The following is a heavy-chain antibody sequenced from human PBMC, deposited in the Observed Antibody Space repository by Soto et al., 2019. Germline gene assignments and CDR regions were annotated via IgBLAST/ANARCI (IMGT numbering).Heavy chain of an antibody. CDR1: GFTFSDYH. Sequence: EMQLVESGGGLVQPGGSLRLSCAASGFTFSDYHMEWVRQAPGKGLEWIGRARNDPRARTTPHAASVRGIFITSRDDSENSLYLQMNSLKTDYKPVYYCVGSLQYWGQGTLVTVSS. V-gene: IGHV3-72*01. J-gene: IGHJ4*02. CDR3: VGSLQY. D-gene: IGHD6-13*01. CDR2: ARNDPRARTT.